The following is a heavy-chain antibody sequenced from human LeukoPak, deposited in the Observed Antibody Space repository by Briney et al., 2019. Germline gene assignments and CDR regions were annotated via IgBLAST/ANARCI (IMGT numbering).Heavy chain of an antibody. Sequence: GGSLRLSCAASGFRFSSYAMSWVRQAPGKGLEWVSAISGSGVSTYYADSVKGRFTVSRDNSKNTLYLQMSSLRAEDTAVYYCARDGCSSTSCYTGWFDPWGQGTLVTVSS. J-gene: IGHJ5*02. CDR1: GFRFSSYA. CDR3: ARDGCSSTSCYTGWFDP. V-gene: IGHV3-23*01. CDR2: ISGSGVST. D-gene: IGHD2-2*02.